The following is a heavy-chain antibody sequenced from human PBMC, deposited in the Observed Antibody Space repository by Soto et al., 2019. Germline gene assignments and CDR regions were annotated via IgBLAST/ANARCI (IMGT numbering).Heavy chain of an antibody. Sequence: LSLTCTVSGGSISSGWYYWRWIRQHPGKGLEWIGYMYYGGSTYYNPSLKSRATISGDTSKNQFSLKLSSVTAADTAVYYCARGGCYSQNSGQHAYDCWGRGLLVAVSS. J-gene: IGHJ4*01. CDR2: MYYGGST. CDR1: GGSISSGWYY. CDR3: ARGGCYSQNSGQHAYDC. V-gene: IGHV4-31*03. D-gene: IGHD5-12*01.